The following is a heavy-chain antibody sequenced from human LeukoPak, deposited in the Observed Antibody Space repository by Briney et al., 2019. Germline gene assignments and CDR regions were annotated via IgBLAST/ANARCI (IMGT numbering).Heavy chain of an antibody. J-gene: IGHJ4*02. V-gene: IGHV3-7*01. D-gene: IGHD2-8*01. CDR2: IKQDGSEK. CDR1: GFTFSSYW. CDR3: ARDFLPYYLLFDY. Sequence: GGSLRLSCAASGFTFSSYWMSWVRQAPGKGMEWVANIKQDGSEKYYVDSVKGRFTISRDNAKNSLYLQMNSLRAEDTAVYYCARDFLPYYLLFDYWGQGTLVTVSS.